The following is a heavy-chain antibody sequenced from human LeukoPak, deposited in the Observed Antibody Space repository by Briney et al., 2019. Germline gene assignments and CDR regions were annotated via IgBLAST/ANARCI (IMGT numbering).Heavy chain of an antibody. CDR3: AAESLAVASDYYYYGMDV. Sequence: SVKVSCKASGFTFTSSAMQWVRQARGQRLEWIGWIVVGSGSTNYAQKFQERVTITRDMSTSTAYMELSSLRSEDTAVYYCAAESLAVASDYYYYGMDVWGQGTTVTVSS. J-gene: IGHJ6*02. CDR2: IVVGSGST. V-gene: IGHV1-58*02. D-gene: IGHD6-19*01. CDR1: GFTFTSSA.